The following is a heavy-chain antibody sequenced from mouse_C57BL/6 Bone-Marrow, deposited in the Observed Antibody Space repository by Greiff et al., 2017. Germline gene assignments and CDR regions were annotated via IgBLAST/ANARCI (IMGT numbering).Heavy chain of an antibody. CDR2: IYPRSGTT. Sequence: LQESGAELARPGASVKLSCKASGYTFTSYGISWVKQRTGQGLEWIGEIYPRSGTTYYNEKFKGKATLTADKSSSTAYMELRSLTSEASAVYFCTRWGVGYYDYDDWGQGTTLTVSA. CDR3: TRWGVGYYDYDD. D-gene: IGHD2-4*01. J-gene: IGHJ2*01. V-gene: IGHV1-81*01. CDR1: GYTFTSYG.